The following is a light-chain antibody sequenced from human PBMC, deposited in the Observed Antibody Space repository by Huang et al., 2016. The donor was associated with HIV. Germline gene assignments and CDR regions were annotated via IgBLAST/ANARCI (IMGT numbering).Light chain of an antibody. CDR3: QQYGTSPLT. CDR1: ETIASNY. Sequence: EVVLTQSPGTLSLSPGKRVALSCRASETIASNYLACYRQSPGQAPRLLIYGASNRATETPDRVSGSGSGTDFTLTITKLEPEDSAVYYCQQYGTSPLTFGQGTRVEIK. V-gene: IGKV3-20*01. CDR2: GAS. J-gene: IGKJ1*01.